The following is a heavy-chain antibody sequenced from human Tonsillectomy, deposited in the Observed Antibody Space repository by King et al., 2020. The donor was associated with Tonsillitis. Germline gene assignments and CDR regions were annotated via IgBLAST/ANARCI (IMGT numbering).Heavy chain of an antibody. CDR3: ARNWALDY. J-gene: IGHJ4*02. CDR1: GYNFTNYW. V-gene: IGHV5-51*01. D-gene: IGHD3-16*01. CDR2: IYPTDFCT. Sequence: QLVQSGAEVKKPGESLKISCKGSGYNFTNYWVGWVRQMPGKGLEWMGLIYPTDFCTRYSPSFQGQVTISAYKSISTAYLQCRSLRAADTAMYYCARNWALDYWGQGTLVTVSS.